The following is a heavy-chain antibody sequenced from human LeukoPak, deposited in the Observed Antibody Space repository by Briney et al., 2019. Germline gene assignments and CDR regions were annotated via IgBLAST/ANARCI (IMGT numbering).Heavy chain of an antibody. V-gene: IGHV3-30*02. CDR3: AKDRVRRIVGATVFDY. Sequence: GGSLRLSCAASGFTFSSYGMHWVRQAPGKGLEWVAFIRYDGSNKYYAGSVRGRFTISRDNSKNTLYLQMNSLRAEDTAVYYCAKDRVRRIVGATVFDYWGQGTLVTVSS. CDR2: IRYDGSNK. J-gene: IGHJ4*02. D-gene: IGHD1-26*01. CDR1: GFTFSSYG.